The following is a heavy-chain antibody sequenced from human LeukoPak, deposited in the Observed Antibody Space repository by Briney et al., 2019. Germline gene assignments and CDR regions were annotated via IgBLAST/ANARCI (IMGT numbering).Heavy chain of an antibody. CDR2: IYSGGST. CDR1: GFTVSSNY. V-gene: IGHV3-66*02. Sequence: PGGSLRLSCAASGFTVSSNYMSWVRQAPGKGLEWVSVIYSGGSTYYAASVKGRFTISRDNSKNTLYLQMNSLRAEDTAVYYCARSFLGYCSSTSCGDAFDIWGQGTMVTVSS. J-gene: IGHJ3*02. D-gene: IGHD2-2*01. CDR3: ARSFLGYCSSTSCGDAFDI.